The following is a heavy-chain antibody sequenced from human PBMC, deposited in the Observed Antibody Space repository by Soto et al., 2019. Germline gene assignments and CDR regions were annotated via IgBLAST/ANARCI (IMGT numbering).Heavy chain of an antibody. CDR3: AKDPDYYGSGTLEGCFDY. V-gene: IGHV3-23*01. J-gene: IGHJ4*02. CDR2: ISGSGGST. CDR1: GFTFSSYA. Sequence: SGGSLRLSCAASGFTFSSYAMSWVRQAPGKGLEWVSAISGSGGSTYYADSVKGRFTISRDNSKNTLYLQMNSLRAEDTAVYYCAKDPDYYGSGTLEGCFDYWGQGTLVTVSS. D-gene: IGHD3-10*01.